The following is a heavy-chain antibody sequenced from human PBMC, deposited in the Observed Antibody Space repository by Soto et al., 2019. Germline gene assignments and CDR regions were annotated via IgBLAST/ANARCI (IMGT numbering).Heavy chain of an antibody. J-gene: IGHJ4*02. CDR2: IFYSWIT. Sequence: PSETLSLTCTVSGASISSGDYYWIWIRQPPGKGLEWIGYIFYSWITYYNPSLKSRVTMSVDTSKNQFSLKLTSVTAADTAVYYCASATLGNCGGRSCPYYFDYWGQGTLVTVSS. V-gene: IGHV4-30-4*01. D-gene: IGHD2-15*01. CDR1: GASISSGDYY. CDR3: ASATLGNCGGRSCPYYFDY.